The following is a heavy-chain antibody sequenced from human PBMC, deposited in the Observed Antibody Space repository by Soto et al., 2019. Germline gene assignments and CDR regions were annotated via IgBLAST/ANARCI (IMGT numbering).Heavy chain of an antibody. CDR3: ARRGDSSGYSDYILDY. CDR1: GGSISSSSYY. J-gene: IGHJ4*02. CDR2: IYYSGST. V-gene: IGHV4-39*01. Sequence: SEPLSLTCTVSGGSISSSSYYWGWIRQPPGKGLEWIGSIYYSGSTYYNPSLKSRVTISVDTSKNQFSLKLSSVTAADTAVYYCARRGDSSGYSDYILDYWGQGTLVPVPS. D-gene: IGHD3-22*01.